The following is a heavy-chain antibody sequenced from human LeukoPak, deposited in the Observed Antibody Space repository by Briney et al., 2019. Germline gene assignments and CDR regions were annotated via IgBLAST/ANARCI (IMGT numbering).Heavy chain of an antibody. CDR1: GGSISSYY. CDR2: IYTSGST. D-gene: IGHD6-6*01. J-gene: IGHJ4*02. V-gene: IGHV4-4*07. CDR3: ARVESSSSYFDY. Sequence: SETLSLTCTVSGGSISSYYWSWIRQPAGKGLEWIGCIYTSGSTNYNPSLKSRVTMSVDTSKNQFSLKLSSVTAADTAVYYCARVESSSSYFDYWGQGTLVTVSS.